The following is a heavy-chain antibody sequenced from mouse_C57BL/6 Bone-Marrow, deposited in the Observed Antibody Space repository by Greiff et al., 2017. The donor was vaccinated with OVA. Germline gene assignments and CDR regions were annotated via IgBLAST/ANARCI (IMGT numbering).Heavy chain of an antibody. J-gene: IGHJ4*01. CDR1: GYTFTDYN. V-gene: IGHV1-18*01. CDR2: INPNNGGT. CDR3: ATLIYSMGAMDY. D-gene: IGHD2-3*01. Sequence: EVKLVESGPELVKPGASVKIPCKASGYTFTDYNMDWVKQSHGKSLEWIGDINPNNGGTIYNQKFKGKATLTVDKSSSTAYMELRSLTSEDTAVDYCATLIYSMGAMDYWGQGTSVTVSS.